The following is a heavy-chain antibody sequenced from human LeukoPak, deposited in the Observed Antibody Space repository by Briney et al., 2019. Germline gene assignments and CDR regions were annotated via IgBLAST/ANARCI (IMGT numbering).Heavy chain of an antibody. V-gene: IGHV4-34*01. CDR2: INHSGST. D-gene: IGHD6-13*01. Sequence: PSETLSLTRAVYGGSFSGSYWSWIRQPPGKGLEWIGEINHSGSTNYNPSLKSRVTISVDTSKSQFSLRLTYVTAADTAMYFCAREKDTSSFDDWGQGTLVTVSS. CDR1: GGSFSGSY. J-gene: IGHJ4*02. CDR3: AREKDTSSFDD.